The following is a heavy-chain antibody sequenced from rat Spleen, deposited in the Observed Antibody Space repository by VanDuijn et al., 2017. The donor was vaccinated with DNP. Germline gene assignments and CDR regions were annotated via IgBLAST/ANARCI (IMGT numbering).Heavy chain of an antibody. J-gene: IGHJ3*01. CDR1: GYSITSSYR. CDR3: AREGYYYISYIYGNWFAY. V-gene: IGHV3-3*01. CDR2: INSAGST. D-gene: IGHD1-2*01. Sequence: EVQLQESGPGLVKPSQSLSLTCSVTGYSITSSYRWNWIRKFPGNKLEWMGYINSAGSTNYNPSLKSRISITRDTSKNQFFLQVNSVTTEDTATYCFAREGYYYISYIYGNWFAYWGQGTLVTVSS.